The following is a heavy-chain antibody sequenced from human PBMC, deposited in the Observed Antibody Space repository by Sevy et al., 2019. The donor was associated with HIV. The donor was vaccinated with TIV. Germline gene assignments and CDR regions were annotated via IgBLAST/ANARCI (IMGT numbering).Heavy chain of an antibody. V-gene: IGHV4-31*03. D-gene: IGHD3-22*01. CDR3: VGHYDTSGYYFDY. Sequence: SETLSLTCSVSAGSLTSEAYYWSWIRQHPGKGLEWIGYIYHSGTTYYNPSLKSRVTMSIDTSKEYFSLNLRSVTAADTAVYYCVGHYDTSGYYFDYWGQGTLVTVSS. J-gene: IGHJ4*02. CDR2: IYHSGTT. CDR1: AGSLTSEAYY.